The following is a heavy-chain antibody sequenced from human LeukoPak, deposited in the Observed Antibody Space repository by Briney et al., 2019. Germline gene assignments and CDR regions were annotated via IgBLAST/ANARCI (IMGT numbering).Heavy chain of an antibody. D-gene: IGHD3-9*01. J-gene: IGHJ5*02. CDR1: GGSISSYY. CDR2: IYYSGST. Sequence: SETLSLTCTVSGGSISSYYWSWIRQPPGKGLEWIGYIYYSGSTNYKSSLKSRVTISVDTSENQFSLKLSSVTAADTAVYYCARLTGYSSESWFDPWGQGTLVTVSS. CDR3: ARLTGYSSESWFDP. V-gene: IGHV4-59*01.